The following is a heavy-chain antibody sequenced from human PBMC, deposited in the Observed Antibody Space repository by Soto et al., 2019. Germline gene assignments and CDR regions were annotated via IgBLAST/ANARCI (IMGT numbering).Heavy chain of an antibody. J-gene: IGHJ6*02. V-gene: IGHV4-31*03. CDR2: IYYSGST. D-gene: IGHD1-7*01. CDR1: GGSISSGGYY. Sequence: QVQLQESGPGLVKPSQTLSLTCTVSGGSISSGGYYWSWIRQHPGKGLEWIGYIYYSGSTYYNPSLKSRVTISVDTSKNQFSLKLSSVTAADTAVYYCARTQHPTTSYYGMDVWGQGTTVTVSS. CDR3: ARTQHPTTSYYGMDV.